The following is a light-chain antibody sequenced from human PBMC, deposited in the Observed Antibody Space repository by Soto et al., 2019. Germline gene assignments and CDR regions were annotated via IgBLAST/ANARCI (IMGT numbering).Light chain of an antibody. CDR3: QHYNYWPYT. V-gene: IGKV3-15*01. CDR2: GAY. J-gene: IGKJ2*01. CDR1: QSVSSS. Sequence: IVVTQSPATLSVSPGETVAXXXRVSQSVSSSLAWYQQKPGQAPRLLISGAYTRATGIPARFSGSGSGTEFTLTISGLQSEDFAVYYCQHYNYWPYTFGQGTKVDI.